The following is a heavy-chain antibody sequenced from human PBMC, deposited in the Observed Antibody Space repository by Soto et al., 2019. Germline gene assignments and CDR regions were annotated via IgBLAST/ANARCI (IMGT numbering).Heavy chain of an antibody. Sequence: SVKVSCKASGGSFTYTLSWVRQAPGQGLEWMGGIIPNFGTTNYAQKFQGRVTITADESTKTAYMELSTLGSEDTAVYYCARLHSYGTYGMDVWGQGTTVTVS. J-gene: IGHJ6*02. CDR1: GGSFTYT. D-gene: IGHD5-18*01. CDR3: ARLHSYGTYGMDV. V-gene: IGHV1-69*13. CDR2: IIPNFGTT.